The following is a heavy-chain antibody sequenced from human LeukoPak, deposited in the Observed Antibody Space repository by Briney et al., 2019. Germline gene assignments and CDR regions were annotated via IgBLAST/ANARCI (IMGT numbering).Heavy chain of an antibody. V-gene: IGHV1-46*01. CDR2: INPSDGST. J-gene: IGHJ3*02. CDR1: GYTFTNYG. D-gene: IGHD5-24*01. CDR3: ARIRDGYNDAYDI. Sequence: GASVKVSCKASGYTFTNYGISWVRQAPGQGFEWMAIINPSDGSTTNSQKFQGRVTMTRDTSTSTVYMELSGLRSEDTALYYCARIRDGYNDAYDIWGQGTMVTVSS.